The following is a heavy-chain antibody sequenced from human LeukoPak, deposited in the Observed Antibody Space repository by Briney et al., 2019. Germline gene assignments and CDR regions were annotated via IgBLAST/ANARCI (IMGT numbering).Heavy chain of an antibody. CDR1: GFTFSSYA. CDR2: ISGSGGST. J-gene: IGHJ1*01. D-gene: IGHD2-15*01. CDR3: ASSIVEYFQH. Sequence: GGSLRLSCAASGFTFSSYAMSWVRQAPGKGLEWVSAISGSGGSTYYADSVKGRFTISRDNAKNTLYLQMNSLRAEDTAVYYCASSIVEYFQHWGQGTLVTVSS. V-gene: IGHV3-23*01.